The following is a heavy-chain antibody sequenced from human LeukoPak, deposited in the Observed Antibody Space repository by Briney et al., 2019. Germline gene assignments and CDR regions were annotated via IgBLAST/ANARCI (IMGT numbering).Heavy chain of an antibody. J-gene: IGHJ4*02. V-gene: IGHV3-23*01. CDR3: AKVEAHERFLIQGPGDY. D-gene: IGHD3-3*01. CDR2: ISGSGGST. Sequence: GGSLRLSCAASGFTFSSYAMSWVRQAPGKGLEWVSVISGSGGSTYYADSVKGRFTISRDNSKNTLYLQMNSLRAEDTAVYYCAKVEAHERFLIQGPGDYWGQGTLVTVSS. CDR1: GFTFSSYA.